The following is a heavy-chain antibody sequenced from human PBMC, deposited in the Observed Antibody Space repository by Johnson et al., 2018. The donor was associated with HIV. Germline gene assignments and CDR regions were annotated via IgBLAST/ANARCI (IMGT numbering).Heavy chain of an antibody. Sequence: EVQLVESGGGLVQPGRSLILSCAASGFTFSSYAMHWVRQAPGKGLEWVSAINWNGGTTGYADSVKGRFTISRDNAKNSLYLQMNSLRAEDTAFYYCARDKYGVPSGTFDIWGQGTMVTVSS. CDR2: INWNGGTT. V-gene: IGHV3-20*04. J-gene: IGHJ3*02. D-gene: IGHD4-17*01. CDR3: ARDKYGVPSGTFDI. CDR1: GFTFSSYA.